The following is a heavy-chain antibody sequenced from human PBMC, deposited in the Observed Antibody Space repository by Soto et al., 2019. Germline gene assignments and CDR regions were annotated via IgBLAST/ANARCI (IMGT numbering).Heavy chain of an antibody. D-gene: IGHD5-12*01. J-gene: IGHJ4*02. V-gene: IGHV3-74*01. CDR2: INGEGSTT. Sequence: EVQLVESGGGLVQPGGSLRLSCVPSGFTFNSHWMHWVRQAPGKGLVWVSRINGEGSTTSYADSVRGRFTISRDNAKNPLYLQMNSLRVDDTAVYYCARDPRDGYHSPPDYWGQGTLVTVSS. CDR3: ARDPRDGYHSPPDY. CDR1: GFTFNSHW.